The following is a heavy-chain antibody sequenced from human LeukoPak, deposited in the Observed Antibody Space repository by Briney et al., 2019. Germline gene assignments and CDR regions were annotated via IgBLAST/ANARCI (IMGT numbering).Heavy chain of an antibody. J-gene: IGHJ4*02. Sequence: SETLSLTCTVSGGSISSYYWSWIRQPAGKGLEWIGRIYTSGSTNYNPSLKSRVTMSVDTSKNQFSLKLSSVTAADTAVYYCARALIYDYVWGSYRYRPAYFDYWGQGTLVTVSS. D-gene: IGHD3-16*02. CDR3: ARALIYDYVWGSYRYRPAYFDY. CDR1: GGSISSYY. V-gene: IGHV4-4*07. CDR2: IYTSGST.